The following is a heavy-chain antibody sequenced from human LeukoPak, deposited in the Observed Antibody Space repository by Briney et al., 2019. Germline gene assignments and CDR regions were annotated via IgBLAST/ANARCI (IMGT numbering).Heavy chain of an antibody. CDR3: AKDIGWFDP. V-gene: IGHV3-23*01. Sequence: GGSLRLSCAASGFTFRSYAMNWVRQAPGNGLEWVSAISGTGDSPHYADSVKGRFTISRDNSKNTLYLQMNSLRAEDTAFYYCAKDIGWFDPWGQGTLVTVSS. J-gene: IGHJ5*02. CDR1: GFTFRSYA. CDR2: ISGTGDSP.